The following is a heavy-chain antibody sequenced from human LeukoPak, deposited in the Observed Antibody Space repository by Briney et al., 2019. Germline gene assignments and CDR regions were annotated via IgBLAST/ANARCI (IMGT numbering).Heavy chain of an antibody. CDR3: ARMSSGWYSGFDY. Sequence: GGSLRLSCAASGFTVSTYYMNWVRQAPGKGLDWVSVIYSGDATYYADSVKGRFTISRDNSKNTLYLQMNSLRAEDTAVSFCARMSSGWYSGFDYWGQGTLVTVSS. CDR2: IYSGDAT. CDR1: GFTVSTYY. D-gene: IGHD6-13*01. V-gene: IGHV3-53*01. J-gene: IGHJ4*02.